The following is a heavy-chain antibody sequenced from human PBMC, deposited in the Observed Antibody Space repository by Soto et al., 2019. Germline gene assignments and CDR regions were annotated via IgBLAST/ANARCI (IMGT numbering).Heavy chain of an antibody. CDR1: GFTFSSYS. V-gene: IGHV3-21*01. CDR2: ISSSSSYI. J-gene: IGHJ6*02. D-gene: IGHD3-9*01. Sequence: AGGSLRLSCAASGFTFSSYSMNWVRQAPGKGLEWVSSISSSSSYIYYADSVKGRFTISRDNAKNSLYLQMNSLRAEDTAVYYCARDILTGYYNSDYYYYGMDVWGQGTTVTVSS. CDR3: ARDILTGYYNSDYYYYGMDV.